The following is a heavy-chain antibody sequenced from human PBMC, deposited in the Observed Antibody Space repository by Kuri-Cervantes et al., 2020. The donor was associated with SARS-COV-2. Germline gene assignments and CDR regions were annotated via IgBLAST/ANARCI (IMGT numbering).Heavy chain of an antibody. CDR1: GYTFTDYY. Sequence: GGSLRLSCKASGYTFTDYYMHWVRQAPGQGLEWMGWINPNSGGTNYAQKFQGRVTMTRDTSISTAYMELSRLRSDDTAVYYCARDRYYYDSSGYIPFDYWGQGTLVTVSS. CDR2: INPNSGGT. J-gene: IGHJ4*02. V-gene: IGHV1-2*02. D-gene: IGHD3-22*01. CDR3: ARDRYYYDSSGYIPFDY.